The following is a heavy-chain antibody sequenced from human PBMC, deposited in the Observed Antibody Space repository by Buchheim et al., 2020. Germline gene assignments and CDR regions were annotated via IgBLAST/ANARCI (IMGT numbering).Heavy chain of an antibody. CDR1: GGSFSGDY. D-gene: IGHD1-7*01. CDR2: MNSNGGT. CDR3: ARFSRTSTDY. Sequence: QVQLQQWGAGLLKPAETLSLTCAVSGGSFSGDYWTWIRQPPGKGLEWIGEMNSNGGTNYNPSLENRVIISMDTSKNRFFPKVTSVTAADTAMYYCARFSRTSTDYWGQGTL. J-gene: IGHJ4*02. V-gene: IGHV4-34*01.